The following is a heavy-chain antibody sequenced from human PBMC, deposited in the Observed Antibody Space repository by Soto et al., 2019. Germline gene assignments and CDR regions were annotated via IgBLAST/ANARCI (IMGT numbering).Heavy chain of an antibody. D-gene: IGHD2-2*02. CDR1: GYTFTSYY. Sequence: QVQLVQSGAEVKKPGASVKVSCKASGYTFTSYYMHWVRQAPGQGLEWMGIINPSGGSTSYAQKFQGRVNMTRDTSTSTVYMELSSLRSEDTAVYYCARGDIVVVPAAIPFDYWGQGTLVTVSS. CDR2: INPSGGST. CDR3: ARGDIVVVPAAIPFDY. V-gene: IGHV1-46*03. J-gene: IGHJ4*02.